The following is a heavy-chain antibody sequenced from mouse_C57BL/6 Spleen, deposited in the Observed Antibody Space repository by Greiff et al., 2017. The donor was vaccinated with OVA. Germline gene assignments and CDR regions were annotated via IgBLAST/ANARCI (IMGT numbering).Heavy chain of an antibody. Sequence: VQLKESGGGLVKPGGSLKLSCAASGFTFSDYGMHWVRQAPEKGLEWVAYISSGSSTIYYADTVKGRFTISRDNATNTLFLQMTSLRSEDTAMYYCAAYYYGGFDYWGQGTTLTVSS. V-gene: IGHV5-17*01. CDR1: GFTFSDYG. J-gene: IGHJ2*01. D-gene: IGHD1-1*01. CDR2: ISSGSSTI. CDR3: AAYYYGGFDY.